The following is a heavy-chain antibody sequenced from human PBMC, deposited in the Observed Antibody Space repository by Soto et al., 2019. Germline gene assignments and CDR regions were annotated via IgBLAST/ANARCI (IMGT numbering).Heavy chain of an antibody. CDR1: GYSISSGYY. J-gene: IGHJ6*02. V-gene: IGHV4-38-2*01. CDR3: ARTAAAGYYYYYYGVDV. D-gene: IGHD6-13*01. CDR2: IYHSGST. Sequence: SETLSLTCAVSGYSISSGYYWGWIRQPPGKGLEWIGSIYHSGSTYYNPSLKSRVTISVDTSKNQFSLKLSSVTAADTAVYYCARTAAAGYYYYYYGVDVWGQGTTVTVSS.